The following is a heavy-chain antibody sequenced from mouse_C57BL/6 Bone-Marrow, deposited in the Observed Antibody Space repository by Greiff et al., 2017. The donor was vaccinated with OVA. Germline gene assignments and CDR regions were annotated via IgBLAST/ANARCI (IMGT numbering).Heavy chain of an antibody. CDR1: GYTFTSYW. CDR3: AKFYYYGSSSYYFDY. Sequence: QVQLQQPGAELVRPGSSVKLSCKASGYTFTSYWMDWVKQRPGQGLEWIGNIYPSDSETHYNQKFKDKATLTVDKSSSTAYMQLSSLTSEDSAVYYCAKFYYYGSSSYYFDYWGQGTTLTVSS. CDR2: IYPSDSET. V-gene: IGHV1-61*01. J-gene: IGHJ2*01. D-gene: IGHD1-1*01.